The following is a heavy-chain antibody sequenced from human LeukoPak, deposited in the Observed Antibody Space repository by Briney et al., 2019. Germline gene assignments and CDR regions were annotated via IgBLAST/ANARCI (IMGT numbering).Heavy chain of an antibody. Sequence: GGSLRLSCAASGFTFSTYWMTWVRQAPGKGLEWVANIDQGGTEKHYVESVKGRFTISRDNAKNSLFLQMNSLRVDDTAVYYCAKTISGGYFGWGQGTLVTVSS. CDR1: GFTFSTYW. J-gene: IGHJ4*02. V-gene: IGHV3-7*01. CDR3: AKTISGGYFG. D-gene: IGHD2-15*01. CDR2: IDQGGTEK.